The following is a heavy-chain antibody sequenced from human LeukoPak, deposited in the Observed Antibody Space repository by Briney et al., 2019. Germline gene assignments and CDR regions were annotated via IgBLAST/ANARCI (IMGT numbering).Heavy chain of an antibody. V-gene: IGHV3-23*01. CDR1: GFTFSSYA. CDR2: ISGSGVTT. Sequence: PGGSLRLSCAASGFTFSSYAMSWVRQAPGKGLEWVSGISGSGVTTYYADSVKGRFTISRDNSKNTLYLQMNSLRAEDTAVYYCAKDLTWRGDIVVVPAAPFDYWGQETLVTVSS. CDR3: AKDLTWRGDIVVVPAAPFDY. J-gene: IGHJ4*02. D-gene: IGHD2-2*01.